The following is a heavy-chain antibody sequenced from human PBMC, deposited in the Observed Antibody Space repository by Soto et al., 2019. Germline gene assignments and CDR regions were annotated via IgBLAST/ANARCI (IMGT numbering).Heavy chain of an antibody. CDR1: GFTFSGYD. Sequence: EEQLLESGGGLAQPGGSLRLSCAASGFTFSGYDMNWVRQAPGKGLEWVSSISGSVGSKYYADSVKGRFTISRDNSKNTLYLQMNSLRAEDPAVYYCAKMYEPSGLLRPHWFDPWGQGTLVTVSS. CDR3: AKMYEPSGLLRPHWFDP. CDR2: ISGSVGSK. J-gene: IGHJ5*02. D-gene: IGHD3-22*01. V-gene: IGHV3-23*01.